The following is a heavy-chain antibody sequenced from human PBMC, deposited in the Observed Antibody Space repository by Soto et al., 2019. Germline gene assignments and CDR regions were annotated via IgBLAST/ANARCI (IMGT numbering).Heavy chain of an antibody. CDR1: GFTFSSYG. CDR2: ISYDGSNK. CDR3: AKPLLHEVARGAGRDV. D-gene: IGHD5-12*01. J-gene: IGHJ6*02. Sequence: QPGGSPRLSCAASGFTFSSYGMHWVRQAPGKGLEWVAVISYDGSNKYYADSVKGRFTISRDNSKNTLYLQMNSLRAEDTAVYYWAKPLLHEVARGAGRDVWGQGTTGTVSS. V-gene: IGHV3-30*18.